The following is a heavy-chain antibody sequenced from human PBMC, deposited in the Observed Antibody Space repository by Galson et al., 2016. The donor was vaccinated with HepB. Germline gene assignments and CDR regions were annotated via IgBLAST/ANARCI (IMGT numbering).Heavy chain of an antibody. Sequence: ETLSLTCAVSGGPISGNNWWSWVRQPPGKGLEWIGDIYHSGSTNYKPSLKSRVTISVGKSKNQFSLSLSSVTAADTAVYYCARDHRGTSCNCGLDVWGQGTTVTVSS. V-gene: IGHV4-4*02. D-gene: IGHD2-2*01. CDR2: IYHSGST. J-gene: IGHJ6*02. CDR1: GGPISGNNW. CDR3: ARDHRGTSCNCGLDV.